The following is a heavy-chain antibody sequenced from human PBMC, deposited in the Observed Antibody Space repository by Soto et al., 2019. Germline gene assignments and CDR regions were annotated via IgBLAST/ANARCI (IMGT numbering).Heavy chain of an antibody. CDR1: GYSFTSYW. Sequence: PXESLKLSWKCSGYSFTSYWIGLVLQMPGKGLEWMGIIYPGDSDTRYSPSFQGQVTISADKSISTAYLQWSSLKASDTAMYYCERRLTGGHNWFDPWGQGTLVTGSS. V-gene: IGHV5-51*01. CDR2: IYPGDSDT. J-gene: IGHJ5*02. D-gene: IGHD7-27*01. CDR3: ERRLTGGHNWFDP.